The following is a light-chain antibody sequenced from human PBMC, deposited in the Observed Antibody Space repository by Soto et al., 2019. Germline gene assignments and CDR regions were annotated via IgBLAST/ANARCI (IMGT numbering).Light chain of an antibody. CDR2: DAS. CDR1: QSVTIK. CDR3: QYYVSSPT. Sequence: EVVFTQSPATLSLSPGDRATLSCRASQSVTIKLAWYQQRPGQAPRLLIYDASTRATGIPARFSGSGSGTDFTLTSSRLEPEDFAVYYCQYYVSSPTFGGGTKVDIK. J-gene: IGKJ4*01. V-gene: IGKV3-11*01.